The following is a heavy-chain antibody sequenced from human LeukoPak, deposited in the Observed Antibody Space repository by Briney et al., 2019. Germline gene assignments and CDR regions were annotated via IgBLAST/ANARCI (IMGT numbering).Heavy chain of an antibody. CDR1: GGTFSSYA. J-gene: IGHJ4*02. Sequence: GASVKVSCKASGGTFSSYAISWVRQAPGQGLEWMGGIIPIFGTANYAQKFQGRVTITADESTSTAYMEPSSLRSEDTAVYYCAREYKRYQLLSYYFDYWGQGTLVTVSS. V-gene: IGHV1-69*13. D-gene: IGHD2-2*01. CDR2: IIPIFGTA. CDR3: AREYKRYQLLSYYFDY.